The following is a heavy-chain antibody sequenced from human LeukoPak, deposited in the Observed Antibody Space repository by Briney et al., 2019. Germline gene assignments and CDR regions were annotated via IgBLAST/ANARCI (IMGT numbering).Heavy chain of an antibody. CDR2: INHSGST. CDR1: GGSFSGYY. D-gene: IGHD5-24*01. Sequence: SETLSLTCAVYGGSFSGYYWSWIRQPPGKGLEWIGEINHSGSTNYNPSLKSRVTISVDTSKNQFSLKLSSVTAADTAVYYCARGPRWLQLPGYYYYYYGMDVWGQGTTVTVSS. CDR3: ARGPRWLQLPGYYYYYYGMDV. V-gene: IGHV4-34*01. J-gene: IGHJ6*02.